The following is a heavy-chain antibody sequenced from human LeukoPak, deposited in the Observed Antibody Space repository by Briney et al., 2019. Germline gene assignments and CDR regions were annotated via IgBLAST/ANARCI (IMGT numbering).Heavy chain of an antibody. CDR3: ARLTWLDFDY. CDR2: ISTRATTI. Sequence: GGSLRLSCAASGFTFSTYEMNWVRQAPGKGLEWVSYISTRATTIYYADSVKGRFTISRDNAKNSLYLQMNSLRAEDTAVCYCARLTWLDFDYWGQGTLVTVSS. D-gene: IGHD6-19*01. V-gene: IGHV3-48*03. CDR1: GFTFSTYE. J-gene: IGHJ4*02.